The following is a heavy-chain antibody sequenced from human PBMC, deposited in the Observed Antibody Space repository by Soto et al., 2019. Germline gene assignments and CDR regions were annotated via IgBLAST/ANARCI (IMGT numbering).Heavy chain of an antibody. D-gene: IGHD3-22*01. V-gene: IGHV3-30*18. CDR1: GFTFSSFG. CDR2: ISYDGGKK. J-gene: IGHJ4*02. CDR3: AKPQANFYDSSGYFDY. Sequence: PGGSLRLSCAASGFTFSSFGINWVRQAPGKGLEWVAVISYDGGKKYYADSVKGRFTISRDNSKNTLYLQMNSLRAEDTAVYYCAKPQANFYDSSGYFDYWGQGTLVTVSS.